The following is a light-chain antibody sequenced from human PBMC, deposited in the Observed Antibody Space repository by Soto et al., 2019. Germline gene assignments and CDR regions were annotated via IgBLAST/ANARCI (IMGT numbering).Light chain of an antibody. CDR1: QGIDNH. V-gene: IGKV1-16*02. CDR3: QQYNTYPHT. CDR2: AAS. Sequence: DIQMTQSPSSLSASVGDRVTITCRASQGIDNHLAWFQQKPGKAPMSLIYAASSLQSGVPSKFGGSGSGTDFTLTISSLQPEDFATYYCQQYNTYPHTFGGGTKVDIK. J-gene: IGKJ4*01.